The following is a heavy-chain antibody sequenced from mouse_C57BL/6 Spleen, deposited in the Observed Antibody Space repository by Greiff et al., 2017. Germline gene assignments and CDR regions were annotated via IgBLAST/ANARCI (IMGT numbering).Heavy chain of an antibody. V-gene: IGHV1-82*01. CDR3: ARAAQARAMDY. Sequence: QVQLQQSGPELVKPGASVKISCKASGYAFSSSWMNWVKQRPGKGLEWIGRIYPGDGDTNYNGKFKGKATLTADKSSSTAYMQLSSLTSEDSAVYCCARAAQARAMDYWGQGTSVTVSS. CDR2: IYPGDGDT. D-gene: IGHD3-2*02. J-gene: IGHJ4*01. CDR1: GYAFSSSW.